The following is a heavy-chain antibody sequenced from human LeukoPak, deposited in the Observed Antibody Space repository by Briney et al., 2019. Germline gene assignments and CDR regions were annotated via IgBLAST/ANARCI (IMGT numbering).Heavy chain of an antibody. V-gene: IGHV1-69*05. CDR2: IIPIFGTA. J-gene: IGHJ5*02. CDR3: ARADSSSWRGMGWFDP. CDR1: GGTFSSYA. D-gene: IGHD6-13*01. Sequence: ASVKVSCKASGGTFSSYAISWVRQAPGQGLEWMGGIIPIFGTANYAQKFQGRVTITTDESTSTAYMELSSLRSEDTAVYYCARADSSSWRGMGWFDPWGQGTLVTVSS.